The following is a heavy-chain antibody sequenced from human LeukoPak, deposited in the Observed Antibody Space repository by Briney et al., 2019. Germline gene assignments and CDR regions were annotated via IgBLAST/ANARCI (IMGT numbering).Heavy chain of an antibody. Sequence: GGSLRLSCAASGFTFSSYAMHWVRQAPGKGLEWVAVISYEGSNKYYADSVKGRFTISRDNSKNTLYMQMISLRAKDTAVYYCARDHLKADTGMVRYAFDYWGQGTLVTVSS. J-gene: IGHJ4*02. CDR2: ISYEGSNK. V-gene: IGHV3-30*04. CDR3: ARDHLKADTGMVRYAFDY. CDR1: GFTFSSYA. D-gene: IGHD5-18*01.